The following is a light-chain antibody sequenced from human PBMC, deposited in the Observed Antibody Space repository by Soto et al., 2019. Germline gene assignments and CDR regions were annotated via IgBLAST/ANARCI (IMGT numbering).Light chain of an antibody. CDR1: NSDIGSYNV. J-gene: IGLJ1*01. CDR2: EVT. V-gene: IGLV2-23*02. Sequence: LTQPASVSGSPGQSITISCTGTNSDIGSYNVVSWYEQHPGKAPKLIIYEVTKRPSGVSNRFSGSKSGNTASLTISGLQTEDEADYYCCSYAGNNVFVFGTGTKVTVL. CDR3: CSYAGNNVFV.